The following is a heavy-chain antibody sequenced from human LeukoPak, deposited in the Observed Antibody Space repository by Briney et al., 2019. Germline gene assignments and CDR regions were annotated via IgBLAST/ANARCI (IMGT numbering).Heavy chain of an antibody. J-gene: IGHJ4*02. Sequence: SETLSVTCTVSGGSISSYYWSWIRQPRGKGLEWIGYIYYSGSTNYYPSLKSRVTISVDTSKNQFSLKLSSVTAADTAVYYCARSRRYYDILTGYYEGEYYFDYWGQGTLVTVSS. CDR2: IYYSGST. CDR1: GGSISSYY. D-gene: IGHD3-9*01. V-gene: IGHV4-59*01. CDR3: ARSRRYYDILTGYYEGEYYFDY.